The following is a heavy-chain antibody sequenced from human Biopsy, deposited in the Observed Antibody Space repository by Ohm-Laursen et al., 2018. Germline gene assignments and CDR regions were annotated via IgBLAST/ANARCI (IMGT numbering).Heavy chain of an antibody. V-gene: IGHV1-24*01. CDR1: GHSLTELS. CDR3: AADINVWNVNY. Sequence: GSSVKVSCKVSGHSLTELSMHWVRQAPGQGPEWMGGFAPENGRIVYSQKFQGRVTMTEDTSTSTAYMEVWRLRSDDTAVYYCAADINVWNVNYWGQGTQVIVSS. D-gene: IGHD1-1*01. J-gene: IGHJ4*02. CDR2: FAPENGRI.